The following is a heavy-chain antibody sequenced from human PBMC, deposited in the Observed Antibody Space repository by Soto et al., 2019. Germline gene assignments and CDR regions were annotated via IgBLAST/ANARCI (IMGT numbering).Heavy chain of an antibody. J-gene: IGHJ6*02. CDR3: ARALGYCSGTSCYRGASYYGMDV. Sequence: PSETLSLTCAVYGGSFSGYYWSWIRQPPGKGLEWIGEINHSGSTNYNPSLKSRVTISVDTSKNQFSLKLSSVTAADTAVYYCARALGYCSGTSCYRGASYYGMDVWGQGTTVTVYS. V-gene: IGHV4-34*01. CDR1: GGSFSGYY. D-gene: IGHD2-2*02. CDR2: INHSGST.